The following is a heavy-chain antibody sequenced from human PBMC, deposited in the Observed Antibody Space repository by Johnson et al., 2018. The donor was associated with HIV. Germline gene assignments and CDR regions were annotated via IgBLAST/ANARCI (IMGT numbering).Heavy chain of an antibody. Sequence: QMLLVESGGGVVQPGRSLRLSCAASGFTFSSYAMHWVRQAPGKGLEWVAVISYDGSNKYYADSVKGRFTISRDNSKNTLYLQMNSLRAEDTAVYYCARDAVIRSGWYNVDAFDVWGQGTMVTVSS. D-gene: IGHD6-19*01. J-gene: IGHJ3*01. CDR2: ISYDGSNK. CDR1: GFTFSSYA. V-gene: IGHV3-30*04. CDR3: ARDAVIRSGWYNVDAFDV.